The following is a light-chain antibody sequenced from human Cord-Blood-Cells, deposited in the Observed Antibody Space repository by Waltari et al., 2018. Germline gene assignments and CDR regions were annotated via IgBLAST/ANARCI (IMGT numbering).Light chain of an antibody. J-gene: IGKJ2*01. Sequence: EIVMTQSPATLSVSPGERATLSCRTSQSVSSNLAWYQQKPGQAPRLLIYGASTRATGIPARFSGSGAGTELALTISSLQSGDFAVYYCQQYNNWPYTFDQGTKLEI. CDR1: QSVSSN. CDR2: GAS. CDR3: QQYNNWPYT. V-gene: IGKV3-15*01.